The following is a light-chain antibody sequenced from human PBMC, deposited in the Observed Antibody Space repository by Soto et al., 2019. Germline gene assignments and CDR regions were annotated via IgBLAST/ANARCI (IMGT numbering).Light chain of an antibody. J-gene: IGLJ3*02. Sequence: QSALTQPRSVSGSPGQSVTISWTGTSSDVSWYQQHPGKAPKLMIYGVNKRPSGVPDRFSGSKSGNTASLTISGLQAEDEADYYCCSYAGSYTWVFGGGTKVTVL. CDR1: SSDV. CDR2: GVN. V-gene: IGLV2-11*01. CDR3: CSYAGSYTWV.